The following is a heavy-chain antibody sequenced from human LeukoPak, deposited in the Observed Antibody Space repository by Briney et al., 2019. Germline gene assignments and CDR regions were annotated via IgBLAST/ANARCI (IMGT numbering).Heavy chain of an antibody. D-gene: IGHD3-10*01. Sequence: GGSLRLSCSASGFTFSRYAMSWVRQAPGKGLEWVSSFICSGGTTYYADSVKGRFTISRDNSMTALYLQMNSLRAEDTAVYYCAKASESGRGYFDSWGQGTLVTVSS. V-gene: IGHV3-23*01. J-gene: IGHJ4*02. CDR1: GFTFSRYA. CDR2: FICSGGTT. CDR3: AKASESGRGYFDS.